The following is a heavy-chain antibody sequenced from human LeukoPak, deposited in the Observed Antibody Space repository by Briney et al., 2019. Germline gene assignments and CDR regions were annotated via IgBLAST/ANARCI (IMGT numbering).Heavy chain of an antibody. V-gene: IGHV4-34*01. CDR2: INHSGST. Sequence: SETLSLTCAVYGPSLSGYYWSWIRQPPGKGLEWLGEINHSGSTNYNPSRKRRVPISVGTSKNQSSLKISSATAPDPPVNYCASLNIVVVRAETSAAMYNWFDPWGQGTLVTVSS. CDR1: GPSLSGYY. CDR3: ASLNIVVVRAETSAAMYNWFDP. J-gene: IGHJ5*02. D-gene: IGHD2-2*01.